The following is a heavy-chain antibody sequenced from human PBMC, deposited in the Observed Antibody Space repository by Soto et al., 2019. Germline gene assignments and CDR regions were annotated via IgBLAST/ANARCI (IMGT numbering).Heavy chain of an antibody. J-gene: IGHJ4*02. CDR2: ITSKAYGATT. D-gene: IGHD2-21*01. V-gene: IGHV3-49*04. CDR1: GFSCGDYG. CDR3: TRGIDVRGWSFGY. Sequence: PGGSLRPSCTASGFSCGDYGMNWVRKAPGKGLEWVGFITSKAYGATTKYAESVEGRFTISRDDSKGIAYLQMNSLKTEDTAVYYCTRGIDVRGWSFGYWGQGTLVTVSS.